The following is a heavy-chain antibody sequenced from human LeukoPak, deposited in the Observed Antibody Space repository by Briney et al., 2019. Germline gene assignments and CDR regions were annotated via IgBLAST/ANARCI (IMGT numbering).Heavy chain of an antibody. V-gene: IGHV3-30-3*01. CDR3: ARAYDSSGYYYVDYYYGMDV. J-gene: IGHJ6*02. CDR1: RFTFSNYA. D-gene: IGHD3-22*01. Sequence: RSLRLSCAASRFTFSNYAMHWVRQAPGKGLEWVAVISFDGITKYYADSVKGRFTISRDNAKNSLYLQMNSLRAEDTAVYYCARAYDSSGYYYVDYYYGMDVWGQGTTVTVSS. CDR2: ISFDGITK.